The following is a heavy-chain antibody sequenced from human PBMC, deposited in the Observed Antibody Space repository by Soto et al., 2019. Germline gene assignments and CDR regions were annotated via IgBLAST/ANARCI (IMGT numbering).Heavy chain of an antibody. CDR3: AKGVITMVRGVIAATGYYYYGMDV. CDR2: ISGSGGST. J-gene: IGHJ6*02. CDR1: GFTFSSYA. V-gene: IGHV3-23*01. Sequence: TGGSLRLSCAASGFTFSSYAMSWVRQAPGKGLEWVSAISGSGGSTYYADSVKGRFTISRDNSKNTLYLQMNSLRAEDTAVYYCAKGVITMVRGVIAATGYYYYGMDVWGRGTTVTVSS. D-gene: IGHD3-10*01.